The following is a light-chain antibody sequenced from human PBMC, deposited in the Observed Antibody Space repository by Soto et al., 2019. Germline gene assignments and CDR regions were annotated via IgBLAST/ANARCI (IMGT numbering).Light chain of an antibody. CDR3: QHYGSSPLT. J-gene: IGKJ4*01. V-gene: IGKV3-20*01. Sequence: EIVLTQSPGTLSLSPVERATLSCMASQSASSSSLAWYQQKPGQAPRILIYDASIRATGIPNRFSGSGSGTDFTLTISRLEPEDSAVYYCQHYGSSPLTFGGGTKVDIK. CDR1: QSASSSS. CDR2: DAS.